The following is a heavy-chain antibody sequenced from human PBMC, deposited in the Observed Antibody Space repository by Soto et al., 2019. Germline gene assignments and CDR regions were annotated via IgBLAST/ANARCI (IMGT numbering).Heavy chain of an antibody. J-gene: IGHJ4*02. CDR3: AKENGYSSSWFEFDY. Sequence: RLSFSASGFTFSSYAMSWVRQAPGKGLEWVSAISGSGGSTHYADSVKGRFTISRDNSKNTLYLQMNSLRAEDTAVYYCAKENGYSSSWFEFDYWGQGTLVTVSS. V-gene: IGHV3-23*01. CDR2: ISGSGGST. CDR1: GFTFSSYA. D-gene: IGHD6-13*01.